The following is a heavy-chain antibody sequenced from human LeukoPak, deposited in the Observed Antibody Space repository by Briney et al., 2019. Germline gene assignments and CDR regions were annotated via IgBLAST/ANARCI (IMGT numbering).Heavy chain of an antibody. J-gene: IGHJ4*02. CDR1: GGSFSGYY. D-gene: IGHD3-10*01. V-gene: IGHV4-34*01. CDR2: INHSGST. CDR3: ARDSRTDYYPEEIDY. Sequence: PSETLSLTCAVYGGSFSGYYWSWIRQPPGKGLEWIGEINHSGSTNYNPSLKSRVTISVDTSKNQFSLKLSSVTAADTAVYYCARDSRTDYYPEEIDYWGQGTLVTVSS.